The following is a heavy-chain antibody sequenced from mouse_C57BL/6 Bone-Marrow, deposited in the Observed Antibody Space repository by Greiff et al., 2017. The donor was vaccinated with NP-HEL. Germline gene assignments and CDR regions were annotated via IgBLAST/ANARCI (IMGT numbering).Heavy chain of an antibody. Sequence: EVKLMESEGGLVQPGSSMKLSCTASGFTFSDYYMAWVRQVPEKGLEWVANINYDGSSTYYLDSLKSRFIISRDNAKNILYLQMSSLKSEDTATYYCARSGYYVGAMDYWGQGTSVTVSS. CDR3: ARSGYYVGAMDY. D-gene: IGHD2-3*01. CDR1: GFTFSDYY. V-gene: IGHV5-16*01. J-gene: IGHJ4*01. CDR2: INYDGSST.